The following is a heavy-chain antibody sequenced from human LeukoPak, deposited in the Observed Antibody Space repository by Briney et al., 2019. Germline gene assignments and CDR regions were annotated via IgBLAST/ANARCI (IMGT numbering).Heavy chain of an antibody. CDR3: ARLARYYYDSSGYYYVNWFDP. V-gene: IGHV4-39*01. CDR1: GGSISSSSYY. J-gene: IGHJ5*02. CDR2: IYYSGST. D-gene: IGHD3-22*01. Sequence: PSETLSLTCTVSGGSISSSSYYWGWIRQPPGKGLEWIGSIYYSGSTYYNPSLKSRVTISVDTSKNQFSLKLSSVTAADTAVYYCARLARYYYDSSGYYYVNWFDPWGQGTLVTVSS.